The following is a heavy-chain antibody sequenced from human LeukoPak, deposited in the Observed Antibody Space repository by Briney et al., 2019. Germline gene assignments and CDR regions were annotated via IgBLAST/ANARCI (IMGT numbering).Heavy chain of an antibody. V-gene: IGHV3-7*01. CDR2: IKQDGSEK. J-gene: IGHJ6*02. CDR1: GFTFSSYW. CDR3: ARVRSTVTTGIYYYYGMDV. Sequence: PGGSLRPSCAASGFTFSSYWMSWVRQAPGKGLGWVANIKQDGSEKYYVDSVKGRFTISRDNAKNSLYLQMNSLRAEDTAVYYCARVRSTVTTGIYYYYGMDVWGQGTTVTVSS. D-gene: IGHD4-11*01.